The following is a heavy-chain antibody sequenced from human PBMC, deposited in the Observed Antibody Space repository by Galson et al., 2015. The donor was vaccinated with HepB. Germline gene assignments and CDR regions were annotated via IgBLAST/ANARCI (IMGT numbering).Heavy chain of an antibody. D-gene: IGHD3-22*01. J-gene: IGHJ3*02. V-gene: IGHV3-30*04. Sequence: SLRLSCAASGFTFSSYAMHWVRQAPGKGLEWVAVISYDGSNKYYADSVKGRFTISRDNSKNTLYLQMNSLRAEDTAVYYCARTREELMRSSGFDAFDIWGQGTMVTVSS. CDR1: GFTFSSYA. CDR3: ARTREELMRSSGFDAFDI. CDR2: ISYDGSNK.